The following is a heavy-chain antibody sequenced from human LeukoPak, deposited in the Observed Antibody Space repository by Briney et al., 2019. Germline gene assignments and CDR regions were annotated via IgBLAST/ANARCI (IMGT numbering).Heavy chain of an antibody. CDR3: ARWAGGTGDFDY. J-gene: IGHJ4*02. Sequence: SETLSLTCTVSGGSISSYYWSWIRQPPGKGLEWIGYIYYSGSTYYNPSLKSRVTISVVTSKNQFSLKLSSVTAADTAVYYCARWAGGTGDFDYWGQGTLVTVSS. V-gene: IGHV4-59*06. D-gene: IGHD1/OR15-1a*01. CDR2: IYYSGST. CDR1: GGSISSYY.